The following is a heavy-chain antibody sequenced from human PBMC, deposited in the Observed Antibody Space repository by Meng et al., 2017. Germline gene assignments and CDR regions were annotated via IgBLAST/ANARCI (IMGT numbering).Heavy chain of an antibody. V-gene: IGHV3-30*01. Sequence: QVQVVESGGGVVQPGRFLRLSCAASGFTFSSYAMHWVRQAPGKGLEWVAVISYDGSNKYYADSVKGRFTISRDNSKNTLYLQMNSLRAEDTAVYYCAHFDYWGQGTLVTVSS. CDR3: AHFDY. CDR1: GFTFSSYA. CDR2: ISYDGSNK. J-gene: IGHJ4*02.